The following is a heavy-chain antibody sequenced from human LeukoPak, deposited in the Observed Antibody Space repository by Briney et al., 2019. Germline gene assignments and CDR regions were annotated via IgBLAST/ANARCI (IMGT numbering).Heavy chain of an antibody. Sequence: SLRLSCAASGFTFDDYAMHWVRQAPGKGLEWVSGISWNSGSIGYADSVKGRFTISRDNAKNSLYLQVNSLRAEDTALYYCAKDERGDYVWGSYRYTLNYFDYWGQGTLVTVSS. CDR3: AKDERGDYVWGSYRYTLNYFDY. J-gene: IGHJ4*02. D-gene: IGHD3-16*02. CDR2: ISWNSGSI. CDR1: GFTFDDYA. V-gene: IGHV3-9*01.